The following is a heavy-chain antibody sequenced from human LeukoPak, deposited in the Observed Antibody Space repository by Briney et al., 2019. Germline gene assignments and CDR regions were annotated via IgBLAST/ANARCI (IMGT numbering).Heavy chain of an antibody. CDR3: TTDAGDYYDSSGYYYVGFFDY. D-gene: IGHD3-22*01. Sequence: PGGSLRLSCAASGFTFSNARMSWVRQAPGKGLEWVGRIKSKTDGGTTDYAAPVKGRFTISRDDSKNTLYLQMNSLKTEDTAVYYCTTDAGDYYDSSGYYYVGFFDYWGQGTLVTVSS. J-gene: IGHJ4*02. CDR1: GFTFSNAR. V-gene: IGHV3-15*01. CDR2: IKSKTDGGTT.